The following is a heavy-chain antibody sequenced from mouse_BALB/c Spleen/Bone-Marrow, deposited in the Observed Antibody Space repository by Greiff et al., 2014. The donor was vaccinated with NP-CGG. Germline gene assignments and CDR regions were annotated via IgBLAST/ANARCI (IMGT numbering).Heavy chain of an antibody. Sequence: LVESGAELVRPGTSVKVSCKASGYAFSNNLIEWVKQRPGQGLEWIGVIHPGSGGTNYNEKFKGKATLTADKSSSTAYMQLSSLTSDDSAVYFCARDWDWYFDVWGAWTTVTVSS. CDR3: ARDWDWYFDV. J-gene: IGHJ1*01. V-gene: IGHV1-54*01. CDR1: GYAFSNNL. CDR2: IHPGSGGT. D-gene: IGHD4-1*01.